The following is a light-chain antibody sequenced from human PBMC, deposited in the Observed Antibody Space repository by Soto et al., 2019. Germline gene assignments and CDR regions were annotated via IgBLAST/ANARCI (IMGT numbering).Light chain of an antibody. CDR2: DAS. V-gene: IGKV1-5*01. CDR1: QSISSW. CDR3: QQYNSYPWT. Sequence: DIKMTQSLSTLSASVGDRVTITCRASQSISSWLAWYQQKPGKAPKLLIYDASSLESGVPSRFSGSGSGTEFTLTITSLQPDDFATYYCQQYNSYPWTFGQGAKVDVK. J-gene: IGKJ1*01.